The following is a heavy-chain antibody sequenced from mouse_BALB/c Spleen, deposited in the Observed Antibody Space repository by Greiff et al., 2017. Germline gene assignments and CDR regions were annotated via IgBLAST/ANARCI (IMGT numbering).Heavy chain of an antibody. V-gene: IGHV2-2*02. CDR3: ARWLLRDYYAMDY. CDR2: IWSGGST. CDR1: GFSLTSYG. D-gene: IGHD2-3*01. Sequence: VMLVESGPGLVQPSQSLSITCTVSGFSLTSYGVHWVRQSPGKGLEWLGVIWSGGSTDYNAAFISRLSISKDNSKSQVFFKMNSLQANDTAIYYCARWLLRDYYAMDYWGQGTSVTVSS. J-gene: IGHJ4*01.